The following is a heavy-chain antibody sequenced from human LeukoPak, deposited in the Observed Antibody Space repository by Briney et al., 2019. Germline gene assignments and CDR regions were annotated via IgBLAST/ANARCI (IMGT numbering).Heavy chain of an antibody. CDR1: GYSFTSYG. J-gene: IGHJ3*02. V-gene: IGHV1-18*01. Sequence: GASVKVSCKASGYSFTSYGISWVRQAPRQGLEWMGWISAYNGNTNYAQKLQGRVTMTTDTSTSTAYMELRSLRSDDTAVYYCAREYSGYESAFDIWGQGTMVTVSS. CDR2: ISAYNGNT. CDR3: AREYSGYESAFDI. D-gene: IGHD5-12*01.